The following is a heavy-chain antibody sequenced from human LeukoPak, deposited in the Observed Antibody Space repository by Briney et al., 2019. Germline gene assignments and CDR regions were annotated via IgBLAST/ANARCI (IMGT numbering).Heavy chain of an antibody. J-gene: IGHJ4*02. CDR2: IKQDGGEK. CDR3: VRAPYYSGIEHYFDH. Sequence: GGSLRLSCAASRFTFSDYYMTWVRQAPGKGLEWVANIKQDGGEKYLVYSVKGRFTISRDNAKGSLYLQMNSMRAEDTAVYYCVRAPYYSGIEHYFDHWGQGILVTVSS. D-gene: IGHD3-22*01. V-gene: IGHV3-7*03. CDR1: RFTFSDYY.